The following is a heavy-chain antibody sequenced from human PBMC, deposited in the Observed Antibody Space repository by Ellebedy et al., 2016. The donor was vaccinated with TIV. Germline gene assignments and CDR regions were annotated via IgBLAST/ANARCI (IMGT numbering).Heavy chain of an antibody. CDR3: ARDRMYYYDSSGSYQYYGMDV. Sequence: SETLSLXXTVSGGSLSRNYWSWIRQPPKKGLEWIGDIYYNGRTNYNPSLKSRVTISLLTSKNQFSLKLTSVTAADTAVYYCARDRMYYYDSSGSYQYYGMDVWGQGTTVTVSS. V-gene: IGHV4-59*01. J-gene: IGHJ6*02. CDR2: IYYNGRT. CDR1: GGSLSRNY. D-gene: IGHD3-22*01.